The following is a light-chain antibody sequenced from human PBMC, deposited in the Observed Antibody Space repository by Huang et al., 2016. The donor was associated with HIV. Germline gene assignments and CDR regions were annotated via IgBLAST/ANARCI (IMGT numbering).Light chain of an antibody. J-gene: IGKJ1*01. CDR3: QQYKDWPPWT. CDR2: GAS. V-gene: IGKV3-15*01. Sequence: EIVLTQSPATLSVSPGEVATLSCRASQSVSTNLAWYQQKPGQAPRLLIYGASTRATGIPARVSGDGSGTEFTLTISSLLSEDFAVYYCQQYKDWPPWTFGQGTKVDLK. CDR1: QSVSTN.